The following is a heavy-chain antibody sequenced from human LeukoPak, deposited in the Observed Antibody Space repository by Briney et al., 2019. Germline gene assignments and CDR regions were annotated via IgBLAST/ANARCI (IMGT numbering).Heavy chain of an antibody. CDR2: IKGDGSGT. V-gene: IGHV3-74*01. CDR1: GFTFSSYW. D-gene: IGHD6-6*01. CDR3: ARDTGYSSSL. J-gene: IGHJ4*02. Sequence: GGSLRLSCAASGFTFSSYWMHWVRQAPGKGLVWVSLIKGDGSGTGYAASVRGRFTVSRDNAKNTLFLQMSSLRAEDTAMYYCARDTGYSSSLWGQGALVTVSS.